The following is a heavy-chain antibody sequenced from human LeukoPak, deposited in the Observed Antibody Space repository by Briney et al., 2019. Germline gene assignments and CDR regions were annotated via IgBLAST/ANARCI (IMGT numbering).Heavy chain of an antibody. D-gene: IGHD2-2*01. CDR2: IYHSGST. CDR1: GGSITSGGYY. V-gene: IGHV4-30-2*01. Sequence: SETLSLTCTVSGGSITSGGYYWTWIRQPQGKGLKGIGYIYHSGSTYYNPSLKSRVTISVDRSKNQFSLKLSSVTAADTAVYYCARDSGSTSSPYWYFDLWGRGTLVTVSS. CDR3: ARDSGSTSSPYWYFDL. J-gene: IGHJ2*01.